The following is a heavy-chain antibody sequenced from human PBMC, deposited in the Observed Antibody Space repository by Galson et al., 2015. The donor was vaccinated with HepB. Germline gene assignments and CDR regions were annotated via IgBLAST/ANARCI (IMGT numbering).Heavy chain of an antibody. J-gene: IGHJ6*02. Sequence: SVKVSCKASGYTFTSFYIHWVRQAPGQGLEWMGTINPNSGSASYAQKFQGRVTMTRDTSTSTVFMELSSLRSEDTAVYYCARDRTLVDYADSSGHYYGYYGMDVWGQGTTVTVSS. CDR2: INPNSGSA. V-gene: IGHV1-46*01. D-gene: IGHD3-22*01. CDR1: GYTFTSFY. CDR3: ARDRTLVDYADSSGHYYGYYGMDV.